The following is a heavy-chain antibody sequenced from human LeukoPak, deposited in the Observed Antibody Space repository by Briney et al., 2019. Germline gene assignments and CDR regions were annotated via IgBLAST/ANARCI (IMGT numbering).Heavy chain of an antibody. Sequence: GGTLRLSCAASGFTFSSYGMSWVRQAPGKGLEWVSAISGSGGTTYYADSVKGRFTISRDNSKNTLYLQMNSLRAEDTAVYYCAGSRLWFGELLFDYWGQGTLVTVSS. V-gene: IGHV3-23*01. J-gene: IGHJ4*02. CDR2: ISGSGGTT. CDR3: AGSRLWFGELLFDY. CDR1: GFTFSSYG. D-gene: IGHD3-10*01.